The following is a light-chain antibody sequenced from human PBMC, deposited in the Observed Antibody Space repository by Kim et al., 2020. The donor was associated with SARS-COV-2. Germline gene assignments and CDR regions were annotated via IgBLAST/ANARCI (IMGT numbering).Light chain of an antibody. CDR1: SLRSYY. CDR2: GKN. J-gene: IGLJ2*01. V-gene: IGLV3-19*01. Sequence: ALGQTVRITCQGDSLRSYYASWYQHKPGQAPALVIYGKNNRPSGIPDRFSGSTSGNTTSLTITGAQAEDEADYYCNSRDNSGNHVIFGGGTQLTVL. CDR3: NSRDNSGNHVI.